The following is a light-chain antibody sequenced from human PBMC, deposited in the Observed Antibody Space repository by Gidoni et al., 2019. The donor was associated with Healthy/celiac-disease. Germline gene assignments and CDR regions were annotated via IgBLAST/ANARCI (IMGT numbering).Light chain of an antibody. CDR3: QSADSRGTYVV. V-gene: IGLV3-25*03. J-gene: IGLJ2*01. CDR1: ALPKQY. CDR2: KDS. Sequence: SYELTQPPPVSVSSGQTARITCAGDALPKQYAYWYQQKPGQDPVLVIYKDSERPSGIPERFSGSSSETTVTLTISGVQAEDEADYYCQSADSRGTYVVFGGGTKLTVL.